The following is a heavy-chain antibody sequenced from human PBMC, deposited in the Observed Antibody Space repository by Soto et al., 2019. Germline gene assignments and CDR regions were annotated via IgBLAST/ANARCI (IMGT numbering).Heavy chain of an antibody. V-gene: IGHV4-34*01. Sequence: NPSETLSLTSAVYGGSFSGYYWSWIRQPPGKGLEWIGEINHSGSTNYNPSLKSRVTISVDTSKNQFSLKLSSVTAADTAVYYCARGPYCSSTGCYYNYYSGMDVWGQGTT. CDR1: GGSFSGYY. J-gene: IGHJ6*02. D-gene: IGHD2-2*01. CDR3: ARGPYCSSTGCYYNYYSGMDV. CDR2: INHSGST.